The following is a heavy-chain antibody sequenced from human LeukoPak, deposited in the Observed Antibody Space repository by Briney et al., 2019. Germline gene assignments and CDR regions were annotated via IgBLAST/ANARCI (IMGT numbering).Heavy chain of an antibody. CDR3: ARVRFYYYYYGMDV. CDR1: GGSFSGYY. V-gene: IGHV4-34*01. D-gene: IGHD4-17*01. J-gene: IGHJ6*02. Sequence: PSETLSLTCAVYGGSFSGYYWSWIRQPPGKGLEWIGEINHSGSTNYNPSLKSRVTISVDTSKNQFSLKLSSVTAADTAVYYCARVRFYYYYYGMDVWGQGTTVTVSS. CDR2: INHSGST.